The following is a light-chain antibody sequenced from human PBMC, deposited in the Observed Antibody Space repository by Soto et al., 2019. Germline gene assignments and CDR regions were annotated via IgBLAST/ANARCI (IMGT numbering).Light chain of an antibody. V-gene: IGKV1-33*01. CDR3: QQYDNLPRT. J-gene: IGKJ4*02. CDR1: QDISNY. Sequence: DIQMTQSPSSLSASVGDRVTITCQASQDISNYLNWYQQKPGKAPKLLIYDASNLETGVPSRFSGSGSGTDFTFTISSLQSEDIATYYCQQYDNLPRTFGGGTKVDI. CDR2: DAS.